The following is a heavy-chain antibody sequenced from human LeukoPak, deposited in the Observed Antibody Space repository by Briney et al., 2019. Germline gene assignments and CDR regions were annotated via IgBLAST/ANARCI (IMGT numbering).Heavy chain of an antibody. Sequence: ASVKVSCRASGYTFTTYGTNWVRQAPGQGLEWMGWIKTYNGDTNSAQNLQDRIIMTTDTSTGTAYMELRSLRSDDTAVYYCARDGGQQWLTNYYSYGMDVWGQGTTVTVSS. CDR3: ARDGGQQWLTNYYSYGMDV. CDR1: GYTFTTYG. V-gene: IGHV1-18*01. J-gene: IGHJ6*02. D-gene: IGHD6-19*01. CDR2: IKTYNGDT.